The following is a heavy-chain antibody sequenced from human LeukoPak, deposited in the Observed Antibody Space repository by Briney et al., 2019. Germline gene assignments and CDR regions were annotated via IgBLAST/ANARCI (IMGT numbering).Heavy chain of an antibody. D-gene: IGHD3-22*01. CDR3: ARPSPVSYDSSVDY. CDR1: GYNFAIYW. J-gene: IGHJ4*02. V-gene: IGHV5-51*01. CDR2: IYPGDSDT. Sequence: GESLKISCKGSGYNFAIYWIAWVRQMPGKGLEWMGIIYPGDSDTRYSPSFQGQVTISADKSISTAYLQWSSLKASDTAMYYCARPSPVSYDSSVDYWGQGTLVTVSA.